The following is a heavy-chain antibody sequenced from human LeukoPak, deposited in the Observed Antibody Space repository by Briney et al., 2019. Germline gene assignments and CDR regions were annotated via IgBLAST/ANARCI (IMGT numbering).Heavy chain of an antibody. CDR3: ASTRYCSSTSCTTRSHFDY. V-gene: IGHV4-4*07. D-gene: IGHD2-2*01. CDR2: IYTSGST. CDR1: GGSISSYY. Sequence: PSETLSLTCTVSGGSISSYYWSWIRQPAGKGLEWIGRIYTSGSTNYNPSLKSRVTMSVDTSKNQFSLKLSSVTAADTAVYYCASTRYCSSTSCTTRSHFDYWGQGTLVTVSS. J-gene: IGHJ4*02.